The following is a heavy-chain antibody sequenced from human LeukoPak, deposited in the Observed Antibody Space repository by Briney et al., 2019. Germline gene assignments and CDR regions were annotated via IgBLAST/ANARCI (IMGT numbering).Heavy chain of an antibody. Sequence: ASVKVSCKASGYTFTGYYMHWVRQAPGQGLEWMGWINPNSGGTNYAQKFQGRVTMSVDTSKNQFSLKLSSVTAADTAVYYCARVSLVRGAPDYYFDYWGQGTLVTVSS. J-gene: IGHJ4*02. CDR1: GYTFTGYY. CDR3: ARVSLVRGAPDYYFDY. CDR2: INPNSGGT. V-gene: IGHV1-2*02. D-gene: IGHD3-10*01.